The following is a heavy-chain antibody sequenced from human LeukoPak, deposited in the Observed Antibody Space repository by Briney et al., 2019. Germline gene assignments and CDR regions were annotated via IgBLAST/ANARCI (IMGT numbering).Heavy chain of an antibody. J-gene: IGHJ4*02. V-gene: IGHV3-48*02. D-gene: IGHD3-22*01. CDR3: ARDNYYYDSSGLDY. CDR2: ISSSSSTI. Sequence: GGSLRLSCAAPGFTFSSYSMNWVRQAPGKGLEWVSYISSSSSTIYYADSVKGRFTISRDNAKNSPYLHMNSLRDEDTAVYYCARDNYYYDSSGLDYWGQGTLVTVSS. CDR1: GFTFSSYS.